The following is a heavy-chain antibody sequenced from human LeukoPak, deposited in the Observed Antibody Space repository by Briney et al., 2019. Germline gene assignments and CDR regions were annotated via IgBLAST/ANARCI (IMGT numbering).Heavy chain of an antibody. V-gene: IGHV3-30*02. Sequence: GGSLRLSCAASGFTFSSYGMHWVRQAPGKGLEWVAFIRYDGSNKYYADSVKGRFTISRDNSKNTLYLQMNSLRAEDTAVYYCAKEGPDGGYDSSGYFPPVPAPSAFDIWGQGTMVTVSS. CDR1: GFTFSSYG. J-gene: IGHJ3*02. CDR2: IRYDGSNK. D-gene: IGHD3-22*01. CDR3: AKEGPDGGYDSSGYFPPVPAPSAFDI.